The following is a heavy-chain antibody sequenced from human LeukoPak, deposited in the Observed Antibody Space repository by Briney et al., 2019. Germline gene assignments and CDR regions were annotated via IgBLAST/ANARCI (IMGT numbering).Heavy chain of an antibody. J-gene: IGHJ4*02. CDR1: GFTFSDHY. CDR2: SRNKANSYTT. D-gene: IGHD1-26*01. Sequence: GGSLRHSCAASGFTFSDHYMDWVRQTPGKGLEWVGRSRNKANSYTTEYAASVKGRFTISRDDSKNSLSLQMNSLKTDDTAVYYCARASRSGSYFFYWGQGTLVTVSS. CDR3: ARASRSGSYFFY. V-gene: IGHV3-72*01.